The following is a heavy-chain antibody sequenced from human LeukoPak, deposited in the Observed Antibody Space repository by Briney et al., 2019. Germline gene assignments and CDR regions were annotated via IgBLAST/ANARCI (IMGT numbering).Heavy chain of an antibody. CDR3: AKSWNYYDSSGDDALDI. CDR1: GFTFSSYW. Sequence: GGSLRLSCAASGFTFSSYWMSWVRQAPGKGLEWVAKIKHDGSEKYYLDSVKGRFTISRDNAKNSLYLQMNSLRVEDTAVSYCAKSWNYYDSSGDDALDIWGQGTMVTVSS. CDR2: IKHDGSEK. J-gene: IGHJ3*02. D-gene: IGHD3-22*01. V-gene: IGHV3-7*03.